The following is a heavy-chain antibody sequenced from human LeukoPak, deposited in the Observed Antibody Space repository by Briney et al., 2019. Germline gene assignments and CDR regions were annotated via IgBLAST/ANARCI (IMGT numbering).Heavy chain of an antibody. CDR2: ISGSGGST. J-gene: IGHJ4*02. CDR3: ARAGYGSGSYYTPFDY. V-gene: IGHV3-23*01. Sequence: GGSLRLSCAASGFTSSSYAMSWVRQAPGKGLEWVSAISGSGGSTYYADSVKGRFTISRDNSKNTLYLQMNSLRAEDTAVYYCARAGYGSGSYYTPFDYWGQGTLVTVSS. D-gene: IGHD3-10*01. CDR1: GFTSSSYA.